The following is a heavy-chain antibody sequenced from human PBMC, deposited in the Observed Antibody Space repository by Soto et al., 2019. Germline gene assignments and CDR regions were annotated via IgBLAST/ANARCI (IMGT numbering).Heavy chain of an antibody. J-gene: IGHJ4*02. CDR3: ARDSPIGSTFSGYDAIDY. CDR2: IIPLLDIA. D-gene: IGHD5-12*01. Sequence: QVQLVQSGAEVKKPGSSVKVSCKTSGGTFSNDIITWVRQAPGQGLEWMGRIIPLLDIANYAQKFQGRVTITADKSTSPAYTELNSLRSEDTAVYYCARDSPIGSTFSGYDAIDYWGQGTLVTVSS. CDR1: GGTFSNDI. V-gene: IGHV1-69*08.